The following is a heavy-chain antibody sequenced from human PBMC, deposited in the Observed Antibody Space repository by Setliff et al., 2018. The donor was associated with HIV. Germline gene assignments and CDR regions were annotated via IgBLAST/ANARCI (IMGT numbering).Heavy chain of an antibody. V-gene: IGHV1-8*03. CDR3: ARGYLISGTQKSYYMDV. Sequence: ASVKVSCKASGGTFSSYGISWVRQATGQGLEWMGWMNPNSGNTGYAQKLQGRVTITRNTSINTAYMELSSLRSEDTAVYYCARGYLISGTQKSYYMDVWGKGTTVTVSS. CDR2: MNPNSGNT. J-gene: IGHJ6*03. CDR1: GGTFSSYG. D-gene: IGHD1-26*01.